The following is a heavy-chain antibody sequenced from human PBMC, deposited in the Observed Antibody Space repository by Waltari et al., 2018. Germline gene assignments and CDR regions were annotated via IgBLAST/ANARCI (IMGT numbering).Heavy chain of an antibody. D-gene: IGHD6-6*01. V-gene: IGHV4-34*01. J-gene: IGHJ4*02. Sequence: QVQLQQWGTGLLKPSETLSLTCAVYGGALSDNYWIWIRQPPGKGLEWIGEINHSGKTNYNSSLKSRVTISIHTSINQFSLKLSSVTAADTSVYYCARVGYSSSSGNYLDHWGQGTLVTVSS. CDR2: INHSGKT. CDR3: ARVGYSSSSGNYLDH. CDR1: GGALSDNY.